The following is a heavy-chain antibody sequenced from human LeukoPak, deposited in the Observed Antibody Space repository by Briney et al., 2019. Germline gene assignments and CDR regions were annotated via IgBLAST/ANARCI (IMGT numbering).Heavy chain of an antibody. Sequence: PGASLRLSCAASGFTFSNYAMSWVRQAPGKGLEWVSAISGSGGSTYYADSVKGRFTISRDNSKNTLYLQMNSLRAEDTAVYYCAKDPRDYYDSSGYYCWGQGTLVTVSS. J-gene: IGHJ4*02. CDR2: ISGSGGST. CDR1: GFTFSNYA. V-gene: IGHV3-23*01. CDR3: AKDPRDYYDSSGYYC. D-gene: IGHD3-22*01.